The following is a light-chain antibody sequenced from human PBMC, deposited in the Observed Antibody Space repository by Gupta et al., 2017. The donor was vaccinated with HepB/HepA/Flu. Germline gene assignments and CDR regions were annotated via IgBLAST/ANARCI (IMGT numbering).Light chain of an antibody. J-gene: IGKJ2*01. CDR2: GAS. CDR1: QSLTSSY. Sequence: EIVLTPYPGTLSLSPGATATLSCSGSQSLTSSYVAWYQQRPGQPPRLLIYGASHRATGIPERHSGSVCGKEFTLTSSRQEHDDVAVYYWQHDRTSPLFGDGTKVEIK. V-gene: IGKV3-20*01. CDR3: QHDRTSPL.